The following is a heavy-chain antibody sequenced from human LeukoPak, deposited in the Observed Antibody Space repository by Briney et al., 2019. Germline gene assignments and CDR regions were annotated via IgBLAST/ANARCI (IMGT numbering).Heavy chain of an antibody. J-gene: IGHJ5*02. CDR2: IYYSGST. CDR1: GGSISSYY. CDR3: ARGYYYDSSGYLDP. D-gene: IGHD3-22*01. Sequence: SETLSLTCTVSGGSISSYYWSWIRQPPGKGLEWIGYIYYSGSTNYNPSLKSRVTISVDTSKNQFSLKLSSVTAADTAVYYCARGYYYDSSGYLDPWGQGTLVTVSS. V-gene: IGHV4-59*01.